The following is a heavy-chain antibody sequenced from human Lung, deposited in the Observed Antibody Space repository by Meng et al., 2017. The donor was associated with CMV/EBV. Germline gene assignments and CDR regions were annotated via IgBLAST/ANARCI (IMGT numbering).Heavy chain of an antibody. CDR3: ASKVEPYYYDRSGDLN. Sequence: ASVXVSXKASGDTFTSYGFTWVRQAPGQGLEWVGWISAYNDNTNYAQRLQGRVSMTTDTTTSTAYMELRSLRSDDTAVYYCASKVEPYYYDRSGDLNWGHRALVTVSS. CDR1: GDTFTSYG. D-gene: IGHD3-22*01. J-gene: IGHJ4*03. V-gene: IGHV1-18*01. CDR2: ISAYNDNT.